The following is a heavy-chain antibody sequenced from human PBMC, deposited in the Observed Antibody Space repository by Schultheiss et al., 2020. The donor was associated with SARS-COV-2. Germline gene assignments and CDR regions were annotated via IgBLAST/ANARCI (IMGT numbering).Heavy chain of an antibody. CDR3: ARVAGVYRSSSRLDP. V-gene: IGHV4-34*01. Sequence: SETLSLTCTVSGDSISSYYWSWVRQAPGKGLEWIGEINQSGSTNYNPSLKSRVTISVDTSKNQFSLKLSSVTAADTAVYYCARVAGVYRSSSRLDPWGQGTLVTVSS. D-gene: IGHD6-6*01. CDR2: INQSGST. CDR1: GDSISSYY. J-gene: IGHJ5*02.